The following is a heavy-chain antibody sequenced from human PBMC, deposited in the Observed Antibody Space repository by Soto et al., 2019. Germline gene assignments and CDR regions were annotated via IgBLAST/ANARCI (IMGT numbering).Heavy chain of an antibody. D-gene: IGHD3-10*01. V-gene: IGHV1-69*01. Sequence: QVQLVQSGAEVKKPGSSVKVSCKASGGTFSSYAISWVRQAPGQGLEWMGGIIPIFGTANYAQKFQGRVTITADESTSIPYMGRSSLRPQDTAVYYCGSKWGDYYGSGLRCYYYGMDVWGQGTTFTVSS. J-gene: IGHJ6*02. CDR3: GSKWGDYYGSGLRCYYYGMDV. CDR1: GGTFSSYA. CDR2: IIPIFGTA.